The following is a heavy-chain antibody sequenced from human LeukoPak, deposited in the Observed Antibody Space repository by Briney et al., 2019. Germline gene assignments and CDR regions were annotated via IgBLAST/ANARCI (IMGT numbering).Heavy chain of an antibody. V-gene: IGHV3-23*01. CDR1: GFTFSSYA. J-gene: IGHJ4*02. CDR2: ISGSGGST. D-gene: IGHD6-19*01. Sequence: GGSLRLSCAASGFTFSSYAMSWVRQAPGKGMEWVSAISGSGGSTYYADSVKGGFTISRDNSNNTLYLQMTSLRAEDTAVYYCAKDLSAAVAGYFDYWGQGTLVTVSS. CDR3: AKDLSAAVAGYFDY.